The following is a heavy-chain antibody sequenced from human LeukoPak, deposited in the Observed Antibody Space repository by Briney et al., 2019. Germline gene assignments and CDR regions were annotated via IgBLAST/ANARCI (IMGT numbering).Heavy chain of an antibody. CDR1: GFTFCTSG. V-gene: IGHV3-30*02. J-gene: IGHJ4*02. Sequence: GGSLRLSCAASGFTFCTSGMHWVRQAPGKGLDWVAFIPYDGSNKYYTDSVKGRFTISRDNSKNILYLQMNGLRAEDTAVYYCAKSDINWGQGTLVTVAS. CDR3: AKSDIN. CDR2: IPYDGSNK.